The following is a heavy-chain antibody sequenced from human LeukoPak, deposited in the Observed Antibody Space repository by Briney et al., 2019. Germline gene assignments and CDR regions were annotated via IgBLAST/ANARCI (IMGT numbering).Heavy chain of an antibody. CDR1: GFTFSSYS. D-gene: IGHD5-24*01. J-gene: IGHJ3*02. CDR2: ISSSSSYI. Sequence: GGSLRLSCAASGFTFSSYSVNWVRQAPGKGLEWVSSISSSSSYIYYADSVKGRFTISRDNAKNSLYLQMNSLRAEDTAVYYCVAVATIKGDAFDIWGQGTMVTVSS. V-gene: IGHV3-21*01. CDR3: VAVATIKGDAFDI.